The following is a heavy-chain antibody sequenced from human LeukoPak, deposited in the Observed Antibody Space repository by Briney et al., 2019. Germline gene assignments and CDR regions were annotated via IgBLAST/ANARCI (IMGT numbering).Heavy chain of an antibody. J-gene: IGHJ5*02. CDR1: GASVSSASY. CDR3: ARSRAFNSGAFDP. V-gene: IGHV4-61*01. D-gene: IGHD1-26*01. CDR2: IHNCVNT. Sequence: PSETLSLTCTVSGASVSSASYWTWIRQPPGKGVEWIAHIHNCVNTNYNPSLKSRVTISVDTSKNQFSLRLDSVTAADTAVYYCARSRAFNSGAFDPWGQGSLVTVSS.